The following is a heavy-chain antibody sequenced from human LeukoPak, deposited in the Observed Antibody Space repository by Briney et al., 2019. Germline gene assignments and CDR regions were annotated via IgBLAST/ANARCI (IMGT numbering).Heavy chain of an antibody. J-gene: IGHJ6*03. V-gene: IGHV1-2*02. CDR3: ARDRFNWNYDYYYYMDV. CDR1: GYTFTGYY. D-gene: IGHD1-20*01. Sequence: ASVKVSCKASGYTFTGYYMHWVRQAPGQGLEWMGWINPNSGGTNYAQKFQGRVTMTRDTSISTAYMELSRLRSDDTAVYYCARDRFNWNYDYYYYMDVWGKGTTVTVSS. CDR2: INPNSGGT.